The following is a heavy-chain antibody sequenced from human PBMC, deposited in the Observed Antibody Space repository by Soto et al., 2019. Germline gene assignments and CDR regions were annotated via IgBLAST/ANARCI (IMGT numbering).Heavy chain of an antibody. Sequence: QVQLVQSGDEVKKPGASVKVSCKASGYIFVNYGIAWVRQAPGQGLEWMGWISPYTGNTHSATKVQGRLTLTTDTSTSTAYIDLGSLTSDGTAVYYCGMVDKYVTPTPQDVWGQGTTVTVSS. CDR3: GMVDKYVTPTPQDV. V-gene: IGHV1-18*01. CDR1: GYIFVNYG. D-gene: IGHD5-12*01. J-gene: IGHJ6*02. CDR2: ISPYTGNT.